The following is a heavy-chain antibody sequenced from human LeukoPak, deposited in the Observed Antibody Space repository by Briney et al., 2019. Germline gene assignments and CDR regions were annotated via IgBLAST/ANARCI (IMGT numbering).Heavy chain of an antibody. J-gene: IGHJ4*02. V-gene: IGHV4-34*01. D-gene: IGHD2-21*02. CDR3: ARLVCGGDCYSDY. Sequence: SETLSLTCAVYGGSFSGYYWSWLRQPPGKGLEWIGEINHSGSTNYNPSLKSRVTISVDTSKNQFSLKLSSVTAADTAVYYCARLVCGGDCYSDYWGQGTLVTVSS. CDR2: INHSGST. CDR1: GGSFSGYY.